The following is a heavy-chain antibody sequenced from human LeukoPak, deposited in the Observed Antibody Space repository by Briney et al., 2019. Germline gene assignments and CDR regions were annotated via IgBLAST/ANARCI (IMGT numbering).Heavy chain of an antibody. J-gene: IGHJ4*02. V-gene: IGHV4-59*01. Sequence: SETLSLTCTVSGGSISSYYWSWIRQPPGKGLEWIGYIYYSGSTNYNPSLKSRVTVSIDTSKNQFSLNLSSVTAADTAVYYCARGASGYSYGWGQGTLVTVSS. CDR3: ARGASGYSYG. D-gene: IGHD5-18*01. CDR2: IYYSGST. CDR1: GGSISSYY.